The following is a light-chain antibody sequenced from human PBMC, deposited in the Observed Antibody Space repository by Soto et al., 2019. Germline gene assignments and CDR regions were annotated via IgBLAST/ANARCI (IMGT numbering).Light chain of an antibody. J-gene: IGKJ2*01. V-gene: IGKV2-24*01. CDR3: MQATQYRPYT. CDR2: KVS. CDR1: QSLVHSDGNTY. Sequence: DIVLTQTPLSSPVTLGQPASISCRSSQSLVHSDGNTYLSWFHQRPGQPPRLLIDKVSNRFSGVTDRFSGSGAGTDFTLKINRVEAEDVGIYFCMQATQYRPYTFGQGTKLEIK.